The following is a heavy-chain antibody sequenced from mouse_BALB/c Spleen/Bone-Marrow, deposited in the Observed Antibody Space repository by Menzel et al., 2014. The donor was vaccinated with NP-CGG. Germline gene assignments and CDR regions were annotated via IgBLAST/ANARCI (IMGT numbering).Heavy chain of an antibody. CDR1: GSTFSNYG. CDR2: ISSGGTYT. D-gene: IGHD2-4*01. CDR3: ARRRDYDYFDY. V-gene: IGHV5-6*01. J-gene: IGHJ2*01. Sequence: EVQLQQSGGDLVKPGGSLKLSCAASGSTFSNYGMSWVRQIPDKRLEWVATISSGGTYTFYPDSVKGRFTISRDNTKNTLTLQMTSLKSEDTAMYYCARRRDYDYFDYWGQGTTLTVSS.